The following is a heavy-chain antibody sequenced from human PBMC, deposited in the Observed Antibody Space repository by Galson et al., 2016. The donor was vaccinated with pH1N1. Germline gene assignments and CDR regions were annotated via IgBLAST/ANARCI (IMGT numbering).Heavy chain of an antibody. D-gene: IGHD3-9*01. CDR2: IKQAGSDK. J-gene: IGHJ4*02. CDR1: GFTFSNYW. CDR3: ARLNFDWLTFDY. V-gene: IGHV3-7*01. Sequence: SLRLSCAASGFTFSNYWMSWVRQAPGKGLEWVANIKQAGSDKYYVDSVNGRFTISRDNTKTSLYLQMRSLRAEDTAVYYCARLNFDWLTFDYWGEGTLDTVSS.